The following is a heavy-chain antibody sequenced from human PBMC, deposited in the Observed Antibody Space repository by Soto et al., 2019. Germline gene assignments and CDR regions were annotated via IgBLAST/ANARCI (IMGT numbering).Heavy chain of an antibody. CDR1: GFTFSSYA. D-gene: IGHD2-8*01. CDR2: ISGSGGST. CDR3: AKEIVLMVYAMPYFDY. Sequence: GGSLRLSCAASGFTFSSYAMSWVRQAPGKGLEWVSAISGSGGSTYYADSVKGRFTISRDNSKNTLYLQMNSLRAEDTAVYYCAKEIVLMVYAMPYFDYWGQGTLVTVSS. V-gene: IGHV3-23*01. J-gene: IGHJ4*02.